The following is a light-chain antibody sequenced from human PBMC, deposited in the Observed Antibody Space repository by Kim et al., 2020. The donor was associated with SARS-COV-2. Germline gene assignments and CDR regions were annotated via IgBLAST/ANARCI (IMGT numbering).Light chain of an antibody. CDR1: QSVSSSY. CDR3: QQNGRSLYS. J-gene: IGKJ2*03. Sequence: LSPGERATLSCRASQSVSSSYVAWQQQTAGQAPRLLIDGASRRATGIPGRCSGGGCGADFTITISRLEPEDVAEYCWQQNGRSLYSFGQGTKLEI. V-gene: IGKV3-20*01. CDR2: GAS.